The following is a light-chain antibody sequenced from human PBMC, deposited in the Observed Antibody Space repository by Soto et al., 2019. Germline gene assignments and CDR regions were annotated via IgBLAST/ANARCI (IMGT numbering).Light chain of an antibody. J-gene: IGKJ2*01. Sequence: EIVMTQSPATLSVSPGERATLSCRASQSVSSNLAWYQQKPGQAPRLLIYGASTRATGIPARFSGSGSGTEFTLTISSLQYEAFAVYYCQQYNKWPYTFGQGTKLEIK. CDR3: QQYNKWPYT. CDR2: GAS. V-gene: IGKV3-15*01. CDR1: QSVSSN.